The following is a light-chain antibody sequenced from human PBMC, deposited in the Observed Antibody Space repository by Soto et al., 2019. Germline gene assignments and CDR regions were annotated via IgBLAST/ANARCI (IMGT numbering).Light chain of an antibody. CDR3: TSYTRSTTYV. J-gene: IGLJ1*01. CDR2: EVS. V-gene: IGLV2-18*02. CDR1: SSDVGSYNR. Sequence: QSALTQPPSVSGSPGQSVTISCTGTSSDVGSYNRVSWYQQPPGTAPKLMIYEVSNRPSGVPDRFSGSKSGNTASLTISGLQAEHEADYYCTSYTRSTTYVFGTGTKVPVL.